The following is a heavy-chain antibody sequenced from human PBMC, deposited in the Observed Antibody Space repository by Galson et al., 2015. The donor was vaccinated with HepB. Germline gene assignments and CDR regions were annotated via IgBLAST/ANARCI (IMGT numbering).Heavy chain of an antibody. V-gene: IGHV1-69*13. D-gene: IGHD2-2*01. J-gene: IGHJ6*02. CDR3: ARAPHCSSTSCYLGTYYYYYGMDV. CDR1: GGTFSSYA. CDR2: VIPIFGIA. Sequence: SVKVSCKASGGTFSSYAISWVRQAPGQGLEWMGGVIPIFGIANYAQKFQGRVTITADESTSTAYMELSSLRSEDTAVYYCARAPHCSSTSCYLGTYYYYYGMDVWAQGTTVTVSS.